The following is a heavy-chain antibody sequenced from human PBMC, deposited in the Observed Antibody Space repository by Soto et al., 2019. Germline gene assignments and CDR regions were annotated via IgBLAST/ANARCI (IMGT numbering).Heavy chain of an antibody. Sequence: GASVKVSCKAPGATFGSYAVSWVRQAPGQGLEWMGGIIPVSGTTNYAQKFQGRVTITADESASTAYMELSSLRSEDTAVYYCARYCGSSTCRKNYYYGMDVWGQGTTVTVSS. D-gene: IGHD2-2*01. CDR2: IIPVSGTT. J-gene: IGHJ6*02. V-gene: IGHV1-69*13. CDR1: GATFGSYA. CDR3: ARYCGSSTCRKNYYYGMDV.